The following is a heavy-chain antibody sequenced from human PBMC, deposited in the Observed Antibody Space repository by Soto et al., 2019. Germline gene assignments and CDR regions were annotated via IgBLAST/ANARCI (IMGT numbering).Heavy chain of an antibody. J-gene: IGHJ5*02. V-gene: IGHV4-31*03. CDR1: GGSISSGGYY. D-gene: IGHD4-17*01. CDR3: ARTPATVTTETNWFDP. Sequence: SETLSLTCTVSGGSISSGGYYWSWIRQHPGKGLEWIGYIYYSGSTYYNPSLKSRVTISVDTSKNQFSLKLSSVTAADTAVYYCARTPATVTTETNWFDPWGQGTLVTVSS. CDR2: IYYSGST.